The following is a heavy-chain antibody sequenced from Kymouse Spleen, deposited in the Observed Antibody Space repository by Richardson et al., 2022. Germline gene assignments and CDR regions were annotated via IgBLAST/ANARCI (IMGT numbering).Heavy chain of an antibody. V-gene: IGHV4-31*03. CDR3: ARDRDYDFWSGYYYYYYGMDV. CDR2: IYYSGST. J-gene: IGHJ6*02. CDR1: GGSISSGGYY. D-gene: IGHD3-3*01. Sequence: QVQLQESGPGLVKPSQTLSLTCTVSGGSISSGGYYWSWIRQHPGKGLEWIGYIYYSGSTYYNPSLKSRVTISVDTSKNQFSLKLSSVTAADTAVYYCARDRDYDFWSGYYYYYYGMDVWGQGTTVTVSS.